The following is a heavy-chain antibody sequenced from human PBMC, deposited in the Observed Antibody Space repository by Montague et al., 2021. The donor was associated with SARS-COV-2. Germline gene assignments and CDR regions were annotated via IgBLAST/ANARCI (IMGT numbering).Heavy chain of an antibody. J-gene: IGHJ6*02. CDR3: ARHRKDYDILTGYSTSFYYDMDV. CDR2: VSDSGS. Sequence: SETLSLTSTVSGGSISRYYWSWIRQPPGKGLEWIGYVSDSGSDYNPSLKSRVSISVDTSKKLLSLSLSSVTAADTAIYYCARHRKDYDILTGYSTSFYYDMDVWGQGTTVTVSS. D-gene: IGHD3-9*01. CDR1: GGSISRYY. V-gene: IGHV4-59*08.